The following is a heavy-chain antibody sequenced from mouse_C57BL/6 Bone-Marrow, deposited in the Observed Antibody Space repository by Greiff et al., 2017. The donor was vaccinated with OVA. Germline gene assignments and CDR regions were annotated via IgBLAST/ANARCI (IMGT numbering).Heavy chain of an antibody. CDR2: IWSDGST. D-gene: IGHD2-12*01. V-gene: IGHV2-6-1*01. J-gene: IGHJ2*01. Sequence: QVQLQESGPGLVAPSQSLSITCTVSGFSFTSYGVHWVRQPPGKGLEWLVVIWSDGSTTYNSALISRLSIINDNSKIQVFLKMNSLQTDDTAMYYCARHQRREYYFDYWGQGTTLTVSS. CDR1: GFSFTSYG. CDR3: ARHQRREYYFDY.